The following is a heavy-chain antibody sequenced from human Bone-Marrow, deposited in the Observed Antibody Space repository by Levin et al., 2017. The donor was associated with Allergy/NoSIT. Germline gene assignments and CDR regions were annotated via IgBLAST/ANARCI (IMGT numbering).Heavy chain of an antibody. CDR2: IFYDGSNI. CDR3: ARSGLRFQMDV. V-gene: IGHV3-33*01. CDR1: GFIFNTYA. D-gene: IGHD3-3*01. Sequence: HPSETLSLTCAASGFIFNTYAMHWVRQAPGKGLEWVAVIFYDGSNIYYAGSVKGRFSISRDNSKNTLYLQMNSLRGEDTATYYCARSGLRFQMDVWGKGTAVTVSS. J-gene: IGHJ6*04.